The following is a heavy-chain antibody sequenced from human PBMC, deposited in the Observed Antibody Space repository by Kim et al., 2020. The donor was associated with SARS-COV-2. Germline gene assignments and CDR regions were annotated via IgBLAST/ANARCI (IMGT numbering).Heavy chain of an antibody. V-gene: IGHV3-74*01. J-gene: IGHJ4*02. CDR2: INSDGSST. CDR1: GFTFSSYW. Sequence: GGSLRLSCAASGFTFSSYWMHWVRQAPGKGLVWVSRINSDGSSTSYADSVKGRFTISRDNAKNTLYLQMNSLRAEDTAVYYCARVRRTTVVTSDGNFDYWGQGTLVTVSS. CDR3: ARVRRTTVVTSDGNFDY. D-gene: IGHD4-17*01.